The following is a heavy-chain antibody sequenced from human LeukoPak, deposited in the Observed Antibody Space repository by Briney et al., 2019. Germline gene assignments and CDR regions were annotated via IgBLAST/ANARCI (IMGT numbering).Heavy chain of an antibody. CDR1: GYSISSGYY. J-gene: IGHJ4*02. D-gene: IGHD6-13*01. V-gene: IGHV4-38-2*02. CDR3: ARDHSSSWYRGSHYFDY. Sequence: SETLSLTCTVSGYSISSGYYWGWIRQPPGKGLEWVGSIYHSGSTYYNPSLKSRVTISVDTSKNQFSLKLSSVTAADTAVYYCARDHSSSWYRGSHYFDYWGQGTLVTVSS. CDR2: IYHSGST.